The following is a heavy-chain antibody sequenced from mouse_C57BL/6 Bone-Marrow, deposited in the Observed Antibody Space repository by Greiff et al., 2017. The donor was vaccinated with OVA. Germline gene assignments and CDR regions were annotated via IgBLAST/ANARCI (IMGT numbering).Heavy chain of an antibody. V-gene: IGHV1-81*01. D-gene: IGHD2-1*01. CDR1: GYTFTSYG. CDR3: ARQLPFAY. J-gene: IGHJ3*01. Sequence: QVQLQQSGAELARPGASVKLSCKASGYTFTSYGISWVKQRTGQGLEWIGEIYPRSGNTYYNEKFKGKATLTADKSSSTAYMELRSLTSGDSAVYFCARQLPFAYWGQGTLVTVSA. CDR2: IYPRSGNT.